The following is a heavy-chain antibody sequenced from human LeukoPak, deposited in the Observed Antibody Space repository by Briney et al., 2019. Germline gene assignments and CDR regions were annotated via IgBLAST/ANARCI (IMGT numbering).Heavy chain of an antibody. CDR2: ISDSGGST. V-gene: IGHV3-64D*09. D-gene: IGHD2-15*01. Sequence: GGSRRPSCSASGFPFSSYAMHWVRQAPGKGLEYVSAISDSGGSTYYADSVKGRFTISRDNSKNTLYLQMSSLRAEDTAVYFCVRGYSFGPYGMDVWGQGTTVTVSS. CDR1: GFPFSSYA. CDR3: VRGYSFGPYGMDV. J-gene: IGHJ6*02.